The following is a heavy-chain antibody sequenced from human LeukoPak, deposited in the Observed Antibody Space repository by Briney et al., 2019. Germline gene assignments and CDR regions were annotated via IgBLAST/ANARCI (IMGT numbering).Heavy chain of an antibody. J-gene: IGHJ4*02. Sequence: ASVKVSCKASGGTFSSYAISWVRQAPGQGLEWMGGIIPIFGTANYAQKFQGRVTNTADESTSTAYMELSSLRSEDTAVYYCARDRGWAGYSYGFYYWGQGTLVTVSS. D-gene: IGHD5-18*01. V-gene: IGHV1-69*13. CDR1: GGTFSSYA. CDR3: ARDRGWAGYSYGFYY. CDR2: IIPIFGTA.